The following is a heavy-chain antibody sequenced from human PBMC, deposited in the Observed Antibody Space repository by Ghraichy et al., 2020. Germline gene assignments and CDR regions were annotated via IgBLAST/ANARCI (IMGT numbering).Heavy chain of an antibody. D-gene: IGHD5-18*01. CDR2: INHSGST. V-gene: IGHV4-34*01. J-gene: IGHJ4*02. CDR3: ATAGGYSYGSRTYDY. CDR1: GGSFSGYY. Sequence: SQTLSLTCAVYGGSFSGYYWSWIRQPPGKGLEWIGEINHSGSTNYNPSLKSRVTISVDTSKNQFSLKLSSVTAADTAVYYCATAGGYSYGSRTYDYWGQGTLVTVSS.